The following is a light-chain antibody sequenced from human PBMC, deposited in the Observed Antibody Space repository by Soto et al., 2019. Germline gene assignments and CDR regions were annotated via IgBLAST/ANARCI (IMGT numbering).Light chain of an antibody. J-gene: IGKJ2*01. V-gene: IGKV3-11*01. CDR1: QSVDSS. CDR2: DAS. Sequence: EVVLTQSPATLSLSPGERATLSCRASQSVDSSLAWYQQKLGQAPRLLIYDASNRATGIPGRFSGSGSGTDCTLTTSSLEPEDFAVYYCQQRGAFGQGTKVEIK. CDR3: QQRGA.